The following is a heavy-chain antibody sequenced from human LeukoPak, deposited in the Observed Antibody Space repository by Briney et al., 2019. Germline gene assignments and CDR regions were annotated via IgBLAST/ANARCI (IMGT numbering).Heavy chain of an antibody. J-gene: IGHJ4*02. CDR2: IYHSGST. D-gene: IGHD3-10*01. CDR3: ARLYIRRFGELDY. Sequence: PSETLSLTCTVSGGSIRSNSYYWGWIRQPPGKGLEWIGSIYHSGSTYYNPSLKSRVTISVDTSKNQFSLKLSSVTAADTAVYYCARLYIRRFGELDYWGQGTLVTVSS. CDR1: GGSIRSNSYY. V-gene: IGHV4-39*07.